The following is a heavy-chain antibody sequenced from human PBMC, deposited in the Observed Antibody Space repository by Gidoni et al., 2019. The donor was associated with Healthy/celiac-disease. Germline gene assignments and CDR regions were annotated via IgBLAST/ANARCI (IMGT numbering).Heavy chain of an antibody. D-gene: IGHD3-10*01. CDR2: IYTSGST. V-gene: IGHV4-61*02. CDR1: GGSISRGSYY. CDR3: ARGGELLWFKDYYYMDV. Sequence: QVQLQESGPGLVKPSQTLSLTCTVAGGSISRGSYYWSWIRQPAGKGLELIGRIYTSGSTNYNPSLKSRVTISVDTSKNQFSLKLSSVTAADTAVYYCARGGELLWFKDYYYMDVWGKGTTVTVSS. J-gene: IGHJ6*03.